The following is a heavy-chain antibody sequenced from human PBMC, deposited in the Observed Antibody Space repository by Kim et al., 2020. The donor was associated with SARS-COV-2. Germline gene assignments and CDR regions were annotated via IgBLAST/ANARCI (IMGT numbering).Heavy chain of an antibody. Sequence: SETLSLTCTVSGGSMISYYWTWIRQPPGKGLEWIGYIYHSGNTNYNPSLKSRVTMLLDTSKNQFSVTAADTAVYYCARGGSPDYFYYYMNVWGTGTTVTV. D-gene: IGHD3-9*01. V-gene: IGHV4-59*01. CDR2: IYHSGNT. J-gene: IGHJ6*03. CDR3: ARGGSPDYFYYYMNV. CDR1: GGSMISYY.